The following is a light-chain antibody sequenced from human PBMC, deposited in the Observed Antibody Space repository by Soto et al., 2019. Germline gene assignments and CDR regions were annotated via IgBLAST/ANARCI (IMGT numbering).Light chain of an antibody. CDR1: QSVTSSS. J-gene: IGKJ5*01. Sequence: EIVLTQSPGTLSFSPGERATLSCRASQSVTSSSLAWYQQRPGQAPRLLIYAASSRATGISDRFSGSGSGTDFTLTISRLEPGDFAVYYCHQYDSSPTFGQGTRLEIK. CDR2: AAS. V-gene: IGKV3-20*01. CDR3: HQYDSSPT.